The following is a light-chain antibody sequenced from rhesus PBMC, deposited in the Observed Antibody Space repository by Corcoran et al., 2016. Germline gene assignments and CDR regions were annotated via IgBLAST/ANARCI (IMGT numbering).Light chain of an antibody. J-gene: IGKJ1*01. CDR3: QQHKTYPWT. Sequence: DIQMTQSPSSLSASVGDTVTITCRATQGINHFLAWYHQTPGKAPKPLIYSTSTLETGGPSMFSGSGSVTDFTLHISSVQPEDFATYYCQQHKTYPWTFGQGTKVEIK. CDR1: QGINHF. V-gene: IGKV1S14*01. CDR2: STS.